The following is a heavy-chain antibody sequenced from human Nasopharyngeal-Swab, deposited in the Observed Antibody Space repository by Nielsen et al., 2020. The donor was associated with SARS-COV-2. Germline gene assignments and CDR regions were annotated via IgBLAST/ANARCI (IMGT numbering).Heavy chain of an antibody. CDR2: IYYSGST. D-gene: IGHD6-6*01. Sequence: GSLRLSCTVSGGSISSSSYYWGWIRQPPGQGLEWIGSIYYSGSTYYNPSLKSRVTISVDTSKNQFSLKLSSVTAADTAVYYCARQEYLNWFDPWGQGTLVTVSS. CDR1: GGSISSSSYY. CDR3: ARQEYLNWFDP. V-gene: IGHV4-39*01. J-gene: IGHJ5*02.